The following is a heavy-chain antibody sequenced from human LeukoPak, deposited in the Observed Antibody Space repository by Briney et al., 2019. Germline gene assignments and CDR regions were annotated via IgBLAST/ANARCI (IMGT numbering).Heavy chain of an antibody. Sequence: AGGSLRLSCAASGFTFSSYWMHWVRQAPGKGLVWVSRINSDGSSTSYADSVKGRFTISRDNAKNTLYLQMNSLRAEDTAVYYCARGGYSSSWYTRKGVDYWGQGTLVTVSS. D-gene: IGHD6-13*01. J-gene: IGHJ4*02. CDR3: ARGGYSSSWYTRKGVDY. CDR2: INSDGSST. CDR1: GFTFSSYW. V-gene: IGHV3-74*01.